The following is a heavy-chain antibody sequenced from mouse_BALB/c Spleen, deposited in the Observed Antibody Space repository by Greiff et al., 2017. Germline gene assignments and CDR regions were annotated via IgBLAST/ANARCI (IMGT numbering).Heavy chain of an antibody. Sequence: QVQLQQSGAELVRPGASVTLSCKASGYTFTDYEMHWVKQTPVHGLEWIGAIDPETGGTAYNQKFKGKATLTADKSSSTAYMELRSLTSEDSAVYYCTRRLSDGSSWGYAMDYWGQGTSVTVSS. CDR1: GYTFTDYE. J-gene: IGHJ4*01. CDR3: TRRLSDGSSWGYAMDY. CDR2: IDPETGGT. D-gene: IGHD1-1*01. V-gene: IGHV1-15*01.